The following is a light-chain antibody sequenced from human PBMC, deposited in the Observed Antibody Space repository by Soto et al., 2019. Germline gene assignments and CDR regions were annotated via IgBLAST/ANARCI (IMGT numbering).Light chain of an antibody. CDR3: GSYTGTIYV. CDR1: SGDVGVYKF. CDR2: EVS. Sequence: QSALTQPASVSGSPGQSITISCTRTSGDVGVYKFVSWYQQHPGKAPKLIIYEVSNRPSGVSSRFSGSMSGNTASLTISGLQAEDEADYYCGSYTGTIYVFGTGTKVTVL. J-gene: IGLJ1*01. V-gene: IGLV2-14*01.